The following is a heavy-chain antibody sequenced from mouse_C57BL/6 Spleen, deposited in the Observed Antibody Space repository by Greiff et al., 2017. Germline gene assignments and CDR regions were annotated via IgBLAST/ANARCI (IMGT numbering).Heavy chain of an antibody. CDR1: GFTFSNYW. CDR2: IRLKSDNYAT. CDR3: TGRSSYDNGWYFYN. D-gene: IGHD2-4*01. J-gene: IGHJ2*01. V-gene: IGHV6-3*01. Sequence: EVKLVESGGGLVQPGGSMKLSCVASGFTFSNYWMNWVRQSPEKGLEWVAQIRLKSDNYATHYAESVKGRFTISRDDSKSSVYLQMNNLRAEDTGIYYCTGRSSYDNGWYFYNWGQNTTLTVSS.